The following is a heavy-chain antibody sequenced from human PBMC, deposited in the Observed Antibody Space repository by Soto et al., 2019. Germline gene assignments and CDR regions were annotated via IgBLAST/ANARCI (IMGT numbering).Heavy chain of an antibody. CDR3: ARGYRGEDY. CDR1: GFTFSDHC. Sequence: EVQLVESGGGLVQPGGSLRLSCAASGFTFSDHCMDWVRQAPGKGLEWVGRTRNKANSYTTEYAASVKGRFTISRDDSKNSLYLQMNSLKTEDTAVYYCARGYRGEDYWGQGTLVTVSS. J-gene: IGHJ4*02. D-gene: IGHD3-10*01. CDR2: TRNKANSYTT. V-gene: IGHV3-72*01.